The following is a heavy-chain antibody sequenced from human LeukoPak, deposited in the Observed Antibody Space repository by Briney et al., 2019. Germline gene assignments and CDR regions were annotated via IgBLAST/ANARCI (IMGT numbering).Heavy chain of an antibody. CDR1: GYTFTSYD. J-gene: IGHJ6*02. D-gene: IGHD3-3*01. V-gene: IGHV1-8*01. CDR3: ARVITIFGVDTSYYYYYGMDV. Sequence: GASVKVSCKASGYTFTSYDINWVRQATGQGLEWMGWMNPNSGNTGYAQKFQGRVTMTRNTSISTAYMELSSLRSEDTAVYYCARVITIFGVDTSYYYYYGMDVWGQGTTVTVSS. CDR2: MNPNSGNT.